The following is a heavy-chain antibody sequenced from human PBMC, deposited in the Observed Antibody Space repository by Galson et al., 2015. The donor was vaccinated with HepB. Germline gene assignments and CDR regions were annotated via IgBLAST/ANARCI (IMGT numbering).Heavy chain of an antibody. Sequence: QSGAEVKKPGESLRISCKGSGYSFTSYWINWVRQMPGKGLELMGRIDPSDSYTKYSPSFQGHVTISADKSINTAYLQWSSLKASDTAMYCCARSPKYNYGQTLGYWGQGTLVTVSS. D-gene: IGHD5-18*01. V-gene: IGHV5-10-1*01. CDR2: IDPSDSYT. CDR1: GYSFTSYW. J-gene: IGHJ4*02. CDR3: ARSPKYNYGQTLGY.